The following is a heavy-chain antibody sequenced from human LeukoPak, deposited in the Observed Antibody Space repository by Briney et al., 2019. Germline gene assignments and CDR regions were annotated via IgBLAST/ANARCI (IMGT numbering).Heavy chain of an antibody. CDR3: ARLPYCTSATCLWYFDL. V-gene: IGHV4-59*08. D-gene: IGHD2/OR15-2a*01. J-gene: IGHJ2*01. Sequence: SETLSLTCAVYGGSFSGYYWSWIRQPPGKGLEWIGYIYHSGSTNHNPSLKSRVTISVDTSKNQFSLKLTSVTAADTAVYYCARLPYCTSATCLWYFDLWGRGTLVTVSS. CDR1: GGSFSGYY. CDR2: IYHSGST.